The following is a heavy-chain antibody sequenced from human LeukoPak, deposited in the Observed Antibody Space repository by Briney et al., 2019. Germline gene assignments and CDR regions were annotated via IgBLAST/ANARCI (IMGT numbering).Heavy chain of an antibody. D-gene: IGHD6-19*01. CDR3: ARGGIAVAGFDY. CDR1: GFTFSSYG. CDR2: ISYDGSNK. Sequence: GGSLRLSCAASGFTFSSYGMHWVRQAPGKGLEWVAVISYDGSNKYYADSVKGRFTISRDNSKNTLHLQMNSLRAGDTAVYYCARGGIAVAGFDYWGQGTLVTVSS. J-gene: IGHJ4*02. V-gene: IGHV3-30*03.